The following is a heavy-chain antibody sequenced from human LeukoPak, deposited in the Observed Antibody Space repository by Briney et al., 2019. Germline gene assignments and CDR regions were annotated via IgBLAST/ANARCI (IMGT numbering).Heavy chain of an antibody. CDR3: AKDLHSSSWYTGSSFDY. CDR1: GFTFSSYA. V-gene: IGHV3-23*01. J-gene: IGHJ4*02. D-gene: IGHD6-13*01. Sequence: GGSLRLSCAASGFTFSSYAMSWVRQAPGKGLEWVSAISESGVTTYYADSVKGRFTISRDNSKNTLYLQMNSLRAEDTAVYYCAKDLHSSSWYTGSSFDYWGQGTLVTVSS. CDR2: ISESGVTT.